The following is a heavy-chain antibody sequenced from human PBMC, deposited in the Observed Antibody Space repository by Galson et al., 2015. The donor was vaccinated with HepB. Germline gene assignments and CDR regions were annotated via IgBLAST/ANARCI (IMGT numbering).Heavy chain of an antibody. J-gene: IGHJ3*02. CDR2: TYYRSKWYN. V-gene: IGHV6-1*01. CDR3: ASADCSGGACYSDNAFDI. Sequence: CAISGDSVSSNSAAWNWIRQSPSRGLEWLGRTYYRSKWYNDYAVSVKSRITINPDTSKSQFSLQLNSVTPEDTAVYHCASADCSGGACYSDNAFDIWAQGTMVTVSS. D-gene: IGHD2-15*01. CDR1: GDSVSSNSAA.